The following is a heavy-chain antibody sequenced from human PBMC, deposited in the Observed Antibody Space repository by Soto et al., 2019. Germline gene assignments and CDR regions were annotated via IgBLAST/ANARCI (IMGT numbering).Heavy chain of an antibody. V-gene: IGHV1-69*13. CDR3: ARVKGRYCSSTSCYTGYDY. J-gene: IGHJ4*02. D-gene: IGHD2-2*02. CDR1: GGTFSSYS. Sequence: SVKVSCKASGGTFSSYSISWVRQAPGQGLEWMGGIIPIFGTANYARKFQGRVTITADESTSTAYMELSSLRSEDTAVYYCARVKGRYCSSTSCYTGYDYWGQGTLVTVSS. CDR2: IIPIFGTA.